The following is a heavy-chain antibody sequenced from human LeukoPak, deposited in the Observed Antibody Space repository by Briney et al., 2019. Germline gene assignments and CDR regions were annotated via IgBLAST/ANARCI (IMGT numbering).Heavy chain of an antibody. V-gene: IGHV4-30-2*01. Sequence: PSETLSLTCTVSGGSISSGGYYWSWIRQPPGKGLEWIGYIYHSGSTYYNPSLKSRVTISVDRSKNQFSLKLSSVTAADTAVYYCAREGTDLDYWGQGTLVTVSS. CDR2: IYHSGST. CDR1: GGSISSGGYY. J-gene: IGHJ4*02. CDR3: AREGTDLDY.